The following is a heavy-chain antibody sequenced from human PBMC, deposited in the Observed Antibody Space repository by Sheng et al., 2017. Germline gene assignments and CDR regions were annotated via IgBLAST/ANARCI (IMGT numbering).Heavy chain of an antibody. J-gene: IGHJ4*02. CDR1: GGTFSSYA. D-gene: IGHD2-15*01. CDR2: IIPILGIA. V-gene: IGHV1-69*10. CDR3: ARSNCSGGSVLGYFDY. Sequence: QVQLVQSGAEVKKPGSSVKVSCKASGGTFSSYAISWVRQAPGQGLEWMGGIIPILGIANYAQKFQGRVTITADKSTSTAYMELSSLRSEDTAVYYCARSNCSGGSVLGYFDYWGQGTLVTVSS.